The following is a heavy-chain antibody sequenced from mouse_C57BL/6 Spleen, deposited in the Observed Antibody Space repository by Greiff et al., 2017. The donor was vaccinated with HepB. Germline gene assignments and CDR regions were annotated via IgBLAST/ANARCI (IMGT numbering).Heavy chain of an antibody. CDR3: TRSSITTVVGPYWYFDV. CDR1: GYTFTDYE. J-gene: IGHJ1*03. V-gene: IGHV1-15*01. CDR2: IDPETGGT. Sequence: VQRVESGAELVRPGASVTLSCKASGYTFTDYEMHWVKQTPVHGLEWIGAIDPETGGTAYNQKFKGKAILTADKSSSTAYMELRSLTSEDSAVYYCTRSSITTVVGPYWYFDVWGTGTTVTVSS. D-gene: IGHD1-1*01.